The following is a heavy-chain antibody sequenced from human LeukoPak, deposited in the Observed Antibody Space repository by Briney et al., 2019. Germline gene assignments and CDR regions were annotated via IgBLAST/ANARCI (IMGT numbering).Heavy chain of an antibody. Sequence: SETLSLTCTVSGGSIISSSYYWGWIRQSLGKGLEWIGSISYSGSTYYNPSLKSRVTISVDTSKNQFSLKLSSVTAADTAVYYCARGTYDSSYYFDYWGQGTLVTVSS. J-gene: IGHJ4*02. CDR3: ARGTYDSSYYFDY. V-gene: IGHV4-39*07. CDR1: GGSIISSSYY. CDR2: ISYSGST. D-gene: IGHD3-22*01.